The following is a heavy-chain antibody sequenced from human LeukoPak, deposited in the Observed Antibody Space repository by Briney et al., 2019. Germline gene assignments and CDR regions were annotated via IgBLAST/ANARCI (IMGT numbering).Heavy chain of an antibody. V-gene: IGHV5-10-1*01. D-gene: IGHD2-2*01. CDR2: IDPSDSYT. CDR1: GYSLTNYW. CDR3: ARRCSSSSCPFEY. J-gene: IGHJ4*02. Sequence: GESLKISCEGSGYSLTNYWIGWVRQMPGKGLEWMGRIDPSDSYTNYSPSFQGHVTISADKSISTAYLQWSSLKASDTAVYYCARRCSSSSCPFEYWGQGTLVTVSS.